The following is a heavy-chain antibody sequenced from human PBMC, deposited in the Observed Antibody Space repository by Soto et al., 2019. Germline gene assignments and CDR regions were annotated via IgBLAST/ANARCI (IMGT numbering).Heavy chain of an antibody. J-gene: IGHJ4*02. D-gene: IGHD4-17*01. V-gene: IGHV4-39*01. Sequence: ETRSLPCTVSCGALNNSSYYWGCIRQSSGKGLEWIGSVYYRARSNSKSSVKSRVTISVDTSKNRFSLSLNYVTASDTAVYFCVSQRTTVPTQAYFDYWGPGAMVTAPQ. CDR1: CGALNNSSYY. CDR3: VSQRTTVPTQAYFDY. CDR2: VYYRARS.